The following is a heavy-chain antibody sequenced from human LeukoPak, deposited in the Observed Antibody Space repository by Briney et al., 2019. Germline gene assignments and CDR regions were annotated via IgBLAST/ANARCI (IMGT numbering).Heavy chain of an antibody. CDR3: ARHGPMYYYDRNWFDP. CDR1: GGSISSSSYY. J-gene: IGHJ5*02. Sequence: SETLSLTCTVSGGSISSSSYYWGWIRQPPGKGLEWIGSIYYSGSTYYNPSLKSRVTISVDTSKNQFSLKLSSVTAADTAVYYCARHGPMYYYDRNWFDPWGQGTLVTVSS. CDR2: IYYSGST. V-gene: IGHV4-39*01. D-gene: IGHD3-22*01.